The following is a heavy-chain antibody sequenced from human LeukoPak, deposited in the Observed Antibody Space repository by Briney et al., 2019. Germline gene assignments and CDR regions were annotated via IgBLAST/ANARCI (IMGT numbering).Heavy chain of an antibody. D-gene: IGHD3-10*01. J-gene: IGHJ4*02. CDR1: GFTFSSYA. CDR2: ISYDGSNK. Sequence: GRSLRLSCAASGFTFSSYAMHWVRQAPGKGLEWVAVISYDGSNKYYADSVKGRFTISRDNSKNTLYLQMNSLRAEDTAVYYCARDVTMVRGSFDYWGQGTLVTVSS. CDR3: ARDVTMVRGSFDY. V-gene: IGHV3-30-3*01.